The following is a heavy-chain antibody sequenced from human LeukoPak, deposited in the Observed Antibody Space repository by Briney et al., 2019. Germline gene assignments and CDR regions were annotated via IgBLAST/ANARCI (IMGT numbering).Heavy chain of an antibody. CDR2: ISSNGGST. Sequence: GGSLRLSCAASGFTFSSYAMHWVRQAPGKGLEYVSAISSNGGSTYYANSVKGRFTISRDNSKNTLYLQMGSLRSEDTAVYYCARAGRFDSGHAWFDPWGQGTLVTVS. V-gene: IGHV3-64*01. J-gene: IGHJ5*02. D-gene: IGHD5-12*01. CDR1: GFTFSSYA. CDR3: ARAGRFDSGHAWFDP.